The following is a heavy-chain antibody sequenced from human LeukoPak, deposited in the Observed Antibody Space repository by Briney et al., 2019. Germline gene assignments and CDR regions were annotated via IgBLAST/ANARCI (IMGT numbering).Heavy chain of an antibody. D-gene: IGHD3-3*01. V-gene: IGHV4-34*01. Sequence: SETLSLTCAVYGGSFSGYYWSRIRQPPGKGLEWIGEINHSGSTNYNPSLKSRVTISVDTSKNQFSLKLSSVTAADTAVYYCARGRITIFGVVIIHPRGSYMDVWGKGTTVTVSS. CDR3: ARGRITIFGVVIIHPRGSYMDV. CDR1: GGSFSGYY. CDR2: INHSGST. J-gene: IGHJ6*03.